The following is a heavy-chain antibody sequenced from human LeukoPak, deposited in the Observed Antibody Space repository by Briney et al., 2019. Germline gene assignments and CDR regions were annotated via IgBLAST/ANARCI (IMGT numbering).Heavy chain of an antibody. J-gene: IGHJ4*02. CDR1: GFTVSSNY. V-gene: IGHV3-53*05. CDR3: AKGHYGSGSYYYIDY. Sequence: GGSLRLSCAASGFTVSSNYMSWVRQAPGKGLEWVSVIYSGGSTYYADSVKGRFTISRDNSKNTLYLQMNSLRAEDTAVYSCAKGHYGSGSYYYIDYWGQGTLVTVSS. CDR2: IYSGGST. D-gene: IGHD3-10*01.